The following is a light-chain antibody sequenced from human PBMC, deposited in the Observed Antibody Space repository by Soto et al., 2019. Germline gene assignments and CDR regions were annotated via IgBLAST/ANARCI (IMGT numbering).Light chain of an antibody. Sequence: DIQMTQSPSSLSASVGDRVTITCRASESIGRYLNWYQQLPGKAPKLLISAASTFQSGVPSRFSGSGYGTDFTLTISSLQPEDFATYFCQQPYTLPRTFGQGTKLQIK. CDR3: QQPYTLPRT. V-gene: IGKV1-39*01. CDR1: ESIGRY. CDR2: AAS. J-gene: IGKJ2*01.